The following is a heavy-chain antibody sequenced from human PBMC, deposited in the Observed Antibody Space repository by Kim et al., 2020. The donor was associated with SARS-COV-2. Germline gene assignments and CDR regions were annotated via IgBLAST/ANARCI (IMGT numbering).Heavy chain of an antibody. J-gene: IGHJ3*02. CDR2: IKQDGNQK. V-gene: IGHV3-7*01. CDR1: GFTFSSYW. D-gene: IGHD6-19*01. Sequence: GGSLRLSCAASGFTFSSYWMTWVRQAPGKGLEWVANIKQDGNQKYYVDSVKGRFTISRDNANNSLYLQMNSLRAEDTAVYYCAREGDLYSSGKDAFDIWG. CDR3: AREGDLYSSGKDAFDI.